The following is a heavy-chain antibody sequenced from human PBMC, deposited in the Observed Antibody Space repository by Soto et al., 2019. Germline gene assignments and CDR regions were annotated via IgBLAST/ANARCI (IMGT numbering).Heavy chain of an antibody. V-gene: IGHV4-39*01. CDR1: GGSISSSSYY. CDR2: IYYSGST. D-gene: IGHD6-13*01. Sequence: QLQLQESGPGLVKPSETLSLTCTVSGGSISSSSYYWGWIRQPPGKGLEWIGSIYYSGSTYYNPSVKIRVTISVDTCKYQFSLKLSSVTAADTAVYYWARPHNRLGSWYFDYWGQGTLVTVSS. J-gene: IGHJ4*02. CDR3: ARPHNRLGSWYFDY.